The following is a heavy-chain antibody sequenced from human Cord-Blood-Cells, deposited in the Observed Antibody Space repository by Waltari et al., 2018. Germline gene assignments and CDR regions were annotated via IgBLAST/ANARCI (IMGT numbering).Heavy chain of an antibody. V-gene: IGHV1-2*02. Sequence: QVQLVQSGAEVKKPGASVKVSCKASGYTFTGYYMHWVRQAPGQGLEWMGLINPDSGGTNYAQRFQGRVTMTRDTSISTAYMELGRLRSDDTAVYYCARGTYYYDSSGYYYFDYWGQGTLVTVSS. J-gene: IGHJ4*02. CDR3: ARGTYYYDSSGYYYFDY. CDR1: GYTFTGYY. D-gene: IGHD3-22*01. CDR2: INPDSGGT.